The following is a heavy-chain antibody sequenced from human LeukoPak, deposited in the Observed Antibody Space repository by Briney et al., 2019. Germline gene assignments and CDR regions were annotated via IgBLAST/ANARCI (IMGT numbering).Heavy chain of an antibody. J-gene: IGHJ4*02. Sequence: PSETLSLTCAVYGGSFSGYYWSWIRQPPGKGLEWIGEINHSGSTNYNPSLKSRVTISVDTSKNRFSLKLSSVTAADTAVYYCARAVFWSGYYDYWGQGTLVTVSS. CDR1: GGSFSGYY. V-gene: IGHV4-34*01. CDR2: INHSGST. D-gene: IGHD3-3*01. CDR3: ARAVFWSGYYDY.